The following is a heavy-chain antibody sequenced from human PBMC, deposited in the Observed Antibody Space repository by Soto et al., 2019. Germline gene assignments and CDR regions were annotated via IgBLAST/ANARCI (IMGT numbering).Heavy chain of an antibody. CDR2: TYYRSKWYY. Sequence: SQTLSLTCDISGDSVSTDGAAWNWIRQSPSRGLEWLGRTYYRSKWYYDYAPSVRSRITINPDTSKNQFSLQPNSVTPEDTAMYYCARDHVGSDFFDPWGQGTLVTVSS. D-gene: IGHD2-21*02. V-gene: IGHV6-1*01. CDR3: ARDHVGSDFFDP. J-gene: IGHJ5*01. CDR1: GDSVSTDGAA.